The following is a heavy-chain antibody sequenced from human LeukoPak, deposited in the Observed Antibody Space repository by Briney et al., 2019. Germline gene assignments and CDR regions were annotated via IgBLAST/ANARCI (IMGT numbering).Heavy chain of an antibody. D-gene: IGHD6-25*01. CDR3: ARDRSGDGRKGRFDY. CDR2: MKEDGNEK. V-gene: IGHV3-7*03. J-gene: IGHJ4*02. CDR1: GGSISSSNW. Sequence: LSLTCAVSGGSISSSNWWSWVRQAPGKGLEWVASMKEDGNEKYYVDSVEGRFTISRDNAKNSLYLQMNSLRAEDTAMYYCARDRSGDGRKGRFDYWGRGALVTLSS.